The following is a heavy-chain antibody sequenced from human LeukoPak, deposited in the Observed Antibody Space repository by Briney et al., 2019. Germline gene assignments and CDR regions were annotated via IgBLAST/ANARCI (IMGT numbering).Heavy chain of an antibody. J-gene: IGHJ4*02. CDR2: ISNDGGGT. CDR3: AKGSSGYFFDL. Sequence: GGSLRLSCTASGFIFNNYCLIWVRQAPGRGLEWVSAISNDGGGTNYADFVKGRFTISRDNSKNTLFLQMNSLRAEDTSLYYCAKGSSGYFFDLWGQGTLVTVSS. D-gene: IGHD3-22*01. V-gene: IGHV3-23*01. CDR1: GFIFNNYC.